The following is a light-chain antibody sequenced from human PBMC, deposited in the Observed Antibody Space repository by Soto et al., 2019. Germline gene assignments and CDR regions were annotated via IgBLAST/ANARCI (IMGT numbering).Light chain of an antibody. J-gene: IGKJ4*01. CDR1: QGISSW. Sequence: DIQMTQSPSSVSASVGDRVTSTCRASQGISSWLAWYQQKPGKAPKLLIYAASSLQSGVPSRFSGSGSGTDFTLTVSSLQLEDFALYYCQQYKDWPPLTFGGGTRVEIK. V-gene: IGKV1-12*01. CDR2: AAS. CDR3: QQYKDWPPLT.